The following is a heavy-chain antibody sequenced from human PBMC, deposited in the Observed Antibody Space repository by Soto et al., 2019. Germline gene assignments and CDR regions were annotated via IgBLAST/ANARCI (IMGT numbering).Heavy chain of an antibody. V-gene: IGHV4-59*01. CDR1: GGSISSYY. CDR3: ARVKYSSGWYYFDY. J-gene: IGHJ4*02. D-gene: IGHD6-19*01. Sequence: SETLSLTCTVSGGSISSYYWSWIRQPPGKGLEWIGYIYYSWSTNYNPSLKSRVTISVDTSKNQFSLKLSSVTAADTAVYYCARVKYSSGWYYFDYWGQGTLVTVSS. CDR2: IYYSWST.